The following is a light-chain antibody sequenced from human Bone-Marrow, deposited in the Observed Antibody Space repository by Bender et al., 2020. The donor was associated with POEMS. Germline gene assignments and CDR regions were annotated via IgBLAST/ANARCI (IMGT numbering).Light chain of an antibody. CDR3: QVWHSTSDHHVI. Sequence: SYVVTQPPSVSVAPGQTARITCGGNNIGSKPVHWYQQQPGQAPVLVVYDDSDRPSGIPERFSGSNSGNTATLIIRSVEAGDEADYYCQVWHSTSDHHVIFGGGTKLTVL. V-gene: IGLV3-21*02. CDR2: DDS. CDR1: NIGSKP. J-gene: IGLJ2*01.